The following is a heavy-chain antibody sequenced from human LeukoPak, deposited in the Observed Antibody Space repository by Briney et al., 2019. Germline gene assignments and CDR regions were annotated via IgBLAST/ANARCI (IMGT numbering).Heavy chain of an antibody. CDR2: ISTSGDTI. D-gene: IGHD3-9*01. J-gene: IGHJ4*02. CDR1: GFTFSSYE. Sequence: GESLKISCAASGFTFSSYEMNWVRQAPGKGLEWVSYISTSGDTIYYGDSVKGRFTISRDNAKNLLYLQMNSLRAEDTAVYYCARPPALNYWGQGTLVTVSS. V-gene: IGHV3-48*03. CDR3: ARPPALNY.